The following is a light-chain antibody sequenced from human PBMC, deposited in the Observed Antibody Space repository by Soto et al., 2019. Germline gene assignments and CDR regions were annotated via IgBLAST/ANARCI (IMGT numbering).Light chain of an antibody. Sequence: DVQMTQSPSSLSASVGDRVTITCKANQSMATFWNWFQHKPGEAPKLLISDASHLELGVPSRFSGSRSGTDFVLDISNLQSEDVATYFCQQYEDLPLTFGGGTKVDI. CDR2: DAS. J-gene: IGKJ4*01. CDR3: QQYEDLPLT. CDR1: QSMATF. V-gene: IGKV1-33*01.